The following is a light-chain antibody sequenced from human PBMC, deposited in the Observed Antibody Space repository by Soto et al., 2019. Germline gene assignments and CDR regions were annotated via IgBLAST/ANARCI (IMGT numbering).Light chain of an antibody. CDR3: HQYYTWPLT. Sequence: EIVLTQSPATLSLSPGERATLYFRASQSISSYLTWYQQKPGQAPRLLIYDASTLATGIPARFSGSGSGTEFTLTISSLLSEDFAVYYCHQYYTWPLTFGGGTKVDI. CDR1: QSISSY. J-gene: IGKJ4*01. CDR2: DAS. V-gene: IGKV3-15*01.